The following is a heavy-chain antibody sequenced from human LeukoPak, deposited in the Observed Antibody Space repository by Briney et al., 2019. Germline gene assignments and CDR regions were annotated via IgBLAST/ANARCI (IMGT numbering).Heavy chain of an antibody. J-gene: IGHJ4*02. CDR3: AKDVVPASKTAYFDY. CDR1: GFTFSSYS. CDR2: ISYDGSNK. Sequence: PGGSLRLSCAASGFTFSSYSMHWVRQAPGKGLEWVAVISYDGSNKYYADSVKGRFTISRDNSKNTLYLQMNSLRAEDTAVYYCAKDVVPASKTAYFDYWGQGTLVTVSS. D-gene: IGHD2-2*01. V-gene: IGHV3-30*18.